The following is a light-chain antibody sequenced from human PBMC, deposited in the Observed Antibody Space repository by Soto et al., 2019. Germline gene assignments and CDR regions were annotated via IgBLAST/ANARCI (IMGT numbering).Light chain of an antibody. J-gene: IGLJ3*02. CDR3: QSYDSSLSVWV. CDR1: SSNIGAGYD. Sequence: QSVLTQPPSVSGAPGQRVTISCTGSSSNIGAGYDVHWYRQLPGTAPKLLIYGNSNRPSGVPDRFSGSKSGTSASLAITGRQAEDEADYYCQSYDSSLSVWVFGGGTQLTVL. V-gene: IGLV1-40*01. CDR2: GNS.